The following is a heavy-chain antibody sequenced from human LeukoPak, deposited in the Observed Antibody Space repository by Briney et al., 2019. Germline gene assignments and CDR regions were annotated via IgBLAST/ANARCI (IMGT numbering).Heavy chain of an antibody. J-gene: IGHJ3*02. Sequence: SETLSLTCTVSGDSIISSDYHWGWVRQPPGKGLEWIGTISYSGNTDYNPSLRSRVTISVDTSNNQFSLRLGSVTAADTAVYHCAKHCCSGPAKRVFDIWGQGTMVAVSS. D-gene: IGHD2-15*01. CDR3: AKHCCSGPAKRVFDI. V-gene: IGHV4-39*01. CDR1: GDSIISSDYH. CDR2: ISYSGNT.